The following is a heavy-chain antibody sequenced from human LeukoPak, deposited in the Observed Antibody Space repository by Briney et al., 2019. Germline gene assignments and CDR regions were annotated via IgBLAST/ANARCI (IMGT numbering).Heavy chain of an antibody. V-gene: IGHV4-4*07. J-gene: IGHJ4*02. CDR3: AREATIVGATII. Sequence: SGTLSLTCTVSGGSVSTYYWSWIRQSAGKGLEWLGHISSSGSTTYNPSLKSRVTMSVDTSKNQFSLRLSSVTAADTAVYYCAREATIVGATIIWGQGTLVTVSS. CDR2: ISSSGST. D-gene: IGHD1-26*01. CDR1: GGSVSTYY.